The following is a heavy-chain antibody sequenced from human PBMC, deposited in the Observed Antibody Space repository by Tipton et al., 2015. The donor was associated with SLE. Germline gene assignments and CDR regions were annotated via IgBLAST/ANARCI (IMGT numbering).Heavy chain of an antibody. V-gene: IGHV4-34*01. CDR2: INQSGST. CDR1: GGSFSGYY. CDR3: ARGTFWSGYYGWFDP. J-gene: IGHJ5*02. Sequence: TLSLTCAVYGGSFSGYYLSWIRQPPGKGLEWIGEINQSGSTNYNPSLKSRVTISVDTSKNQFSLKLTSVSAADTAVYYCARGTFWSGYYGWFDPWGQGTLVTVSS. D-gene: IGHD3-3*01.